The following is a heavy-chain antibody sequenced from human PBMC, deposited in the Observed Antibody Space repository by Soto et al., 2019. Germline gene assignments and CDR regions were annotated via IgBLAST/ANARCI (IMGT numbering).Heavy chain of an antibody. J-gene: IGHJ3*02. CDR1: GFTFSNYA. CDR3: ARRSPSWAFDI. D-gene: IGHD2-15*01. Sequence: EVQLLESGGGLVQPGGSLRLSCAASGFTFSNYAMNWARQAPGKGLEWVSVISGSGSSTYYADSVKGRFSISRDHSKNTLYLQMSSLRADDPAVYYCARRSPSWAFDIWGQGTMVTVSS. CDR2: ISGSGSST. V-gene: IGHV3-23*01.